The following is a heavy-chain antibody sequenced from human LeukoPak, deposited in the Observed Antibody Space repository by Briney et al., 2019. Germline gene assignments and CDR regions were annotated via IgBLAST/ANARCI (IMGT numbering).Heavy chain of an antibody. V-gene: IGHV4-59*12. Sequence: SETLSLTCTVSGGSIGSYYWSWIRQPPGKGLEWIGYIYSSGSTNYNPSLKSRVTISLDTSKDQFSLKLSFVTAADTAVYYCARARSSTGDFDYWGQGTLVTVSS. CDR1: GGSIGSYY. D-gene: IGHD6-13*01. CDR2: IYSSGST. J-gene: IGHJ4*02. CDR3: ARARSSTGDFDY.